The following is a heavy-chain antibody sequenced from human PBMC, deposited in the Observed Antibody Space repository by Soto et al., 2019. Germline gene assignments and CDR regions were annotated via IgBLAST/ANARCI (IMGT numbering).Heavy chain of an antibody. CDR1: GFTFSSYA. CDR2: ISYDGSNK. D-gene: IGHD6-13*01. V-gene: IGHV3-30-3*01. Sequence: GGSLRLSCAASGFTFSSYAMHWVRQAPGKGLEWVAVISYDGSNKYYADSVKGRFTISRDNSKNTLYLQMNSLRAEDTAVYYCARDLGTAAAGRDDTFDPWGQGTLVTVS. J-gene: IGHJ5*02. CDR3: ARDLGTAAAGRDDTFDP.